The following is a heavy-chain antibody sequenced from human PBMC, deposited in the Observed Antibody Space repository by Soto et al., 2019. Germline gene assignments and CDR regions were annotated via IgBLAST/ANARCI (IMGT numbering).Heavy chain of an antibody. CDR3: ARIEDTYWYFDL. V-gene: IGHV4-34*01. CDR1: GGSFSGYY. D-gene: IGHD5-18*01. CDR2: INHSGST. J-gene: IGHJ2*01. Sequence: QVQLQQWGAGLLKPSETLSLTCAVYGGSFSGYYWSWIRQPPGKGLEWIGEINHSGSTNYNPSLNSRVTISVDTSKNQFSLKLSSVTAADTAVYYCARIEDTYWYFDLWGRGTLVTVSS.